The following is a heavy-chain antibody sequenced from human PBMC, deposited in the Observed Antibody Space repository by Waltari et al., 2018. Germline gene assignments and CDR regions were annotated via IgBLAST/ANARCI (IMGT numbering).Heavy chain of an antibody. J-gene: IGHJ3*02. V-gene: IGHV4-34*01. CDR2: INHSRST. CDR3: ARVLRGAFDI. CDR1: GGSFSGYY. Sequence: QVQLQQWGAGLLKPSETLSLTCAVYGGSFSGYYWSWIRQPPGKGLEWIGEINHSRSTNDNPSIMRRVTISVDTSKNQCSLKLSSVTAADTAVYYCARVLRGAFDIWGQGTMVTVSS. D-gene: IGHD3-10*01.